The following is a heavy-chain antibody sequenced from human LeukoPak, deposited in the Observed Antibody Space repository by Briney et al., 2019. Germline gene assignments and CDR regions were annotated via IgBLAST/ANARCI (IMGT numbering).Heavy chain of an antibody. CDR2: VDPEDGET. J-gene: IGHJ4*02. Sequence: ASVKVSCKASGYTFTGYYVHWVRQAPGQGLEWMGLVDPEDGETIYAEKFQGRVTITADTSTDTAYMELSSLRSEDTAVYYCATFGGDSSSSPLYYFDYWGQGTLVTVSS. CDR3: ATFGGDSSSSPLYYFDY. V-gene: IGHV1-69-2*01. CDR1: GYTFTGYY. D-gene: IGHD6-6*01.